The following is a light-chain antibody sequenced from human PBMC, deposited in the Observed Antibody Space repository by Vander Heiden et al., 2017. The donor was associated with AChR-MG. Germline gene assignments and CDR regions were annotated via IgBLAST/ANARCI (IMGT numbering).Light chain of an antibody. Sequence: SSELTQDPAVSVALGQTVRITCQGDSLRGYYASWYQQEPGQAPVLVIYGKNNRPSGIPDRFSGSSSGNTASLTITGAQAEDEADYYCNSRDSSGNHLVFGGGTKLTVL. J-gene: IGLJ2*01. V-gene: IGLV3-19*01. CDR1: SLRGYY. CDR2: GKN. CDR3: NSRDSSGNHLV.